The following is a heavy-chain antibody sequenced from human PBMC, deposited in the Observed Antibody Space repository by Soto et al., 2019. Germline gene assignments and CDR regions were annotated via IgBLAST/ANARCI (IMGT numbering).Heavy chain of an antibody. Sequence: GGSLRLSCAASGFTFSSYSMNWVRQAPGKGLEWVSYIDRSSSTVYYADSVKARFTISRDNSKNTLYLQMNSLRAEDTAVYYCARDRGYYYDSSGYFRGDAFDIWGQGTMVTVSS. CDR1: GFTFSSYS. CDR2: IDRSSSTV. D-gene: IGHD3-22*01. J-gene: IGHJ3*02. CDR3: ARDRGYYYDSSGYFRGDAFDI. V-gene: IGHV3-48*01.